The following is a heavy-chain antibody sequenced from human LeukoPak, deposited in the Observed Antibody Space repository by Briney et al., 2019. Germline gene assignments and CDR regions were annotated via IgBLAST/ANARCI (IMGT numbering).Heavy chain of an antibody. CDR3: AKGYRGNYDY. D-gene: IGHD1-7*01. Sequence: AGGSLRLSCAASGFTFSSYAMTWVRQAPEKGLEWVSAINDRGDNTYYEDSVKGRFTISRDNSKNTVHLQMNSLRAEDTAVYYCAKGYRGNYDYWGQGTLVTVSS. CDR2: INDRGDNT. CDR1: GFTFSSYA. J-gene: IGHJ4*02. V-gene: IGHV3-23*01.